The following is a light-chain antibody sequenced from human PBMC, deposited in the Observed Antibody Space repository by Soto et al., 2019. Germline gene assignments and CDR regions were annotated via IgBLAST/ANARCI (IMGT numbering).Light chain of an antibody. CDR3: QSET. J-gene: IGKJ1*01. CDR1: QTVSSSY. Sequence: EIVLTQSPGTLSLSPWEIATLSCRASQTVSSSYLAWYQHKPGQAPRLLIYGVSTRAAGIPDRFSGSGSGTDFTLTISRLEPEDSAVYYCQSETFGQGTKVE. V-gene: IGKV3-20*01. CDR2: GVS.